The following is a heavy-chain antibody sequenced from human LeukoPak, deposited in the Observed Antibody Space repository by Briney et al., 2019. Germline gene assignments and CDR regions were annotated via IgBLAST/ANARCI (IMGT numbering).Heavy chain of an antibody. Sequence: SETLSLTCAVYGGSFSGYSWSWIRQPPGKGLEWIGEINHSGSTNYNPSLKSRVTISVDTSKNQFSLKLSSVTAADTAVYYCARGRGGRSRPLNMTSGYFDYWGQGTLVTVSS. D-gene: IGHD3-10*01. CDR3: ARGRGGRSRPLNMTSGYFDY. V-gene: IGHV4-34*01. CDR2: INHSGST. J-gene: IGHJ4*02. CDR1: GGSFSGYS.